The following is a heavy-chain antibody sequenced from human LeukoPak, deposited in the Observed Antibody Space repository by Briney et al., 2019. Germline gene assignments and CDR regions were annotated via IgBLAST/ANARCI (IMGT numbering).Heavy chain of an antibody. V-gene: IGHV1-18*01. CDR2: ISAYNGNT. Sequence: ASVKVSCKASGYTFTSYDINWVRQAPGQGLEWMGWISAYNGNTNYAQKLQGRVTMTTDTSTSTAYMELRSLRSDDTAVYYCARCRRYFDWLLYDAFDIWGQGTMVTVSS. D-gene: IGHD3-9*01. CDR3: ARCRRYFDWLLYDAFDI. J-gene: IGHJ3*02. CDR1: GYTFTSYD.